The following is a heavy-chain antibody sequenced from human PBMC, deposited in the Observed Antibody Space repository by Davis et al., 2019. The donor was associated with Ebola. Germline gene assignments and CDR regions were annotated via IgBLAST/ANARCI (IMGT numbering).Heavy chain of an antibody. CDR2: IKGDGSDK. V-gene: IGHV3-7*03. J-gene: IGHJ2*01. D-gene: IGHD6-19*01. CDR1: GFTFSSYW. CDR3: ATVAGWTGYYWYFDL. Sequence: GSLRLSCAASGFTFSSYWMSWVRQAPGKGLEWVANIKGDGSDKYYVDSMKGRFTISRDNARNSLYLQLNSLRVEDTAVYYCATVAGWTGYYWYFDLWGRGTLVTVSS.